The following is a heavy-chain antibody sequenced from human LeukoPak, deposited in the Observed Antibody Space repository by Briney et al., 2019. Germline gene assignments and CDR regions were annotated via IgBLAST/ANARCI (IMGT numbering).Heavy chain of an antibody. V-gene: IGHV3-30*02. CDR3: AKDFGILWALDY. D-gene: IGHD2-21*01. Sequence: PGGSLRLSCAASGFTFSSYGMHWVRQAPGKGLEWVAFIRYDGSNKYYADPVKGRFTISRDNSKNTLYLQMNSLRAEDTAVYYCAKDFGILWALDYWGQGTLVTVSS. CDR1: GFTFSSYG. CDR2: IRYDGSNK. J-gene: IGHJ4*02.